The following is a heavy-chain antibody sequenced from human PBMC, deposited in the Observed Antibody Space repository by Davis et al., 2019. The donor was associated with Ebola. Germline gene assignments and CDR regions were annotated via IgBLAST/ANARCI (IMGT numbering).Heavy chain of an antibody. J-gene: IGHJ4*02. Sequence: SETLSLTCGVSGGSFTGSSWTWIRQHPGKGLEWIGDITQSGTTNYNPSLRSRFTISIFTSKIHFSLKLSSVTAADTAGYYCARRRGRDGRGSFLLDYWGQGILVTVSS. CDR1: GGSFTGSS. CDR3: ARRRGRDGRGSFLLDY. D-gene: IGHD1-26*01. CDR2: ITQSGTT. V-gene: IGHV4-34*01.